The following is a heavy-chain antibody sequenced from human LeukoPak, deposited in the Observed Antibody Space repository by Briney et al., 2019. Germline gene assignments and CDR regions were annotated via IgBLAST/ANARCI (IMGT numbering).Heavy chain of an antibody. CDR1: GGSFSGYY. CDR3: ARDSDYYFDY. J-gene: IGHJ4*02. CDR2: INHSGST. Sequence: SETLSLTCAVYGGSFSGYYWSWIRQPPGKGLEWIGEINHSGSTNYIPSLKSRVTISVDTSKNQFSLKLSSVTAADTAVYYCARDSDYYFDYWGQGTLVTVSS. V-gene: IGHV4-34*01. D-gene: IGHD3-9*01.